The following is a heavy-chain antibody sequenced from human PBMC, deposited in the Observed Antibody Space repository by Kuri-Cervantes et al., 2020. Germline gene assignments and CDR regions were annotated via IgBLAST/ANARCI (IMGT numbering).Heavy chain of an antibody. CDR3: ARGLGQLGTSFDY. D-gene: IGHD7-27*01. Sequence: GGSLRLSCAASGFTFSSHAMHWVRQAPGKGLEWVAVIWYDGSYKYYSDSVTGRFTISRDNSKNTLYLQMNSLRVEDTAVYYCARGLGQLGTSFDYWGQGTLVTVSS. J-gene: IGHJ4*02. CDR1: GFTFSSHA. V-gene: IGHV3-33*08. CDR2: IWYDGSYK.